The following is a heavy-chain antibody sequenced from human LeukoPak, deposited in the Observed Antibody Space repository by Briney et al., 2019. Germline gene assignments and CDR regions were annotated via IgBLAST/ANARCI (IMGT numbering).Heavy chain of an antibody. Sequence: ASVKVSCKAYGYTFTDYYMHWVRQAPGQGLEWMGWINPNSGGTNYAQKFQGRVTMTRDTSISTAYMELSRLRSDDTAVYYCARDAMIVVVTPASWFDPWGQGTLVTVSS. CDR2: INPNSGGT. D-gene: IGHD3-22*01. J-gene: IGHJ5*02. CDR1: GYTFTDYY. V-gene: IGHV1-2*02. CDR3: ARDAMIVVVTPASWFDP.